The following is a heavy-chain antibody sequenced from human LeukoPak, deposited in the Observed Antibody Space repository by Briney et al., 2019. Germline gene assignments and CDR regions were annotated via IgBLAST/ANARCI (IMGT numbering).Heavy chain of an antibody. CDR1: GYSFTSYW. CDR2: IYPGDSDT. J-gene: IGHJ4*02. Sequence: GESLKISCKGSGYSFTSYWIGWVRQMPGKGLEWMGIIYPGDSDTRYSPSFQGQVTISADKSISTAYLQWSSLKASDTAMYYCARWAGWIVGAKRFVDYWGQGTLVTVSS. D-gene: IGHD1-26*01. V-gene: IGHV5-51*01. CDR3: ARWAGWIVGAKRFVDY.